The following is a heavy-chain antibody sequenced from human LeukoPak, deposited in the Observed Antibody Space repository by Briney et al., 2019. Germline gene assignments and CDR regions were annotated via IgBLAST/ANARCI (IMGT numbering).Heavy chain of an antibody. D-gene: IGHD3-22*01. CDR1: GGSFSSYS. Sequence: PSETLSLTCTVAGGSFSSYSWSWIRQPPGKGLEWIGYIYYSGSTKYNPSLKSRVTISVDTSKNQFSLKLSSVTAADTAVYSCARTYYDSSGYYYPFDIWGQGTMVTVSS. CDR3: ARTYYDSSGYYYPFDI. V-gene: IGHV4-59*08. CDR2: IYYSGST. J-gene: IGHJ3*02.